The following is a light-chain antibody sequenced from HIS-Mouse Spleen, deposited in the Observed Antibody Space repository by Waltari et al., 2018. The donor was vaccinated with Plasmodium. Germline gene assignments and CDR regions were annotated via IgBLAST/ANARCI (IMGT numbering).Light chain of an antibody. CDR1: VLAKKY. CDR2: KDS. V-gene: IGLV3-27*01. J-gene: IGLJ3*02. Sequence: SYELTQPSSVSVSPGQTARITCSGDVLAKKYARWFQQKPGQAPVLVSYKDSERPSGNPERFSGSSSGTTVTLTISGAQVEDEADYYCYSAADNNWVFGGGTKLTVL. CDR3: YSAADNNWV.